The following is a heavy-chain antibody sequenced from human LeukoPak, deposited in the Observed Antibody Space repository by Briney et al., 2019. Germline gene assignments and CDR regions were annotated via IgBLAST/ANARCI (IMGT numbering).Heavy chain of an antibody. J-gene: IGHJ3*02. D-gene: IGHD1-26*01. V-gene: IGHV1-69*13. Sequence: SVKVSCKASGYTFTSYGISWVRQAPGQGLEWMGGIIPIFGTANYAQKFQGRVTITADESTSTAYMELSSLRSEDTAVYYCARRVGATPERPFDIWGQGTMVTVSS. CDR2: IIPIFGTA. CDR1: GYTFTSYG. CDR3: ARRVGATPERPFDI.